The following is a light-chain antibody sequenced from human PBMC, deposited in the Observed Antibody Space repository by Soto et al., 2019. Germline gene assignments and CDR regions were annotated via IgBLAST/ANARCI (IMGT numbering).Light chain of an antibody. Sequence: IVLTQSPATLSLSPGKRATLSCRASQNISNYLIWYQQKPGQAPRLLIYDVSNSATGIPARFIGSVSGTYFTLTISSLEPEDFSVYYCQHRSNWPRTFGQGTKVEIK. J-gene: IGKJ1*01. CDR2: DVS. V-gene: IGKV3-11*01. CDR3: QHRSNWPRT. CDR1: QNISNY.